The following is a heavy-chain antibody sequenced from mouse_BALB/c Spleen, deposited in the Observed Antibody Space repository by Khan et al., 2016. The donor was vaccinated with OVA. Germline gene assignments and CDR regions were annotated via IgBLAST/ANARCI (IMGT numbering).Heavy chain of an antibody. V-gene: IGHV1-18*01. CDR3: ARSGYDSLAY. CDR1: GYTFSDYN. CDR2: ITPNNGGT. J-gene: IGHJ3*01. Sequence: VRLQQSGPELVKPGASVKIPCKASGYTFSDYNMDWVKQSHGESLEWIGHITPNNGGTVYNQKFKGKATLTVDKSSSTAYMDLRSLTSEDTAVYYCARSGYDSLAYGGPGTLVTVSA. D-gene: IGHD2-4*01.